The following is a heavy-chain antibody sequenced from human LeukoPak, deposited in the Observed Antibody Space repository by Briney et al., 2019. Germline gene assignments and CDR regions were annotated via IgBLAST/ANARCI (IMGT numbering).Heavy chain of an antibody. CDR2: IIPIFGTA. Sequence: SVKVSCKASGGTFSSYAISWVRQAPEQGLEWMGRIIPIFGTANYAQKFQGRVTITTDESTSTAYMELSSLRSEDTAVYYCARDAAYCGGDCSDVGAFDIWGQGTMVTVSS. CDR1: GGTFSSYA. CDR3: ARDAAYCGGDCSDVGAFDI. J-gene: IGHJ3*02. D-gene: IGHD2-21*02. V-gene: IGHV1-69*05.